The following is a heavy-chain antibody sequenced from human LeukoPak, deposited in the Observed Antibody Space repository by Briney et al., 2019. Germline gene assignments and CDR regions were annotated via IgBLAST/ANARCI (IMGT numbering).Heavy chain of an antibody. V-gene: IGHV4-34*01. D-gene: IGHD3-10*01. Sequence: PSETLSLTCAVYGGSFSGYYWGGIRQPPGKGLEWIGEINHSGSTNYNPSLKSRVTISVDTSKNQFSLKLSSVTAADTAVYYCAREMVRPEGAKDDYWGQGTLVTVSS. CDR2: INHSGST. CDR1: GGSFSGYY. J-gene: IGHJ4*02. CDR3: AREMVRPEGAKDDY.